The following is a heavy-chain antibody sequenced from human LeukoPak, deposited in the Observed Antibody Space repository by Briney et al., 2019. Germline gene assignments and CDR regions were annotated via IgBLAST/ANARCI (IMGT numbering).Heavy chain of an antibody. CDR1: GFTVSSHY. D-gene: IGHD3-22*01. CDR3: ARVPGAYYYDTSGPPI. Sequence: GGSLRLSCAASGFTVSSHYMSWVRQAPGKGLEWVSVIYSGGSTYYADSVKGRFTISRDNSKNTLYLQMNSLTAEDTAVYYCARVPGAYYYDTSGPPIWGQGTMVTVSS. CDR2: IYSGGST. V-gene: IGHV3-53*01. J-gene: IGHJ3*02.